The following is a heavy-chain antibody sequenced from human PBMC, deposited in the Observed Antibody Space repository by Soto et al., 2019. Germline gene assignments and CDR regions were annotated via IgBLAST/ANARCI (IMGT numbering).Heavy chain of an antibody. Sequence: QVQLVESGGGVVQPGRSLRLSCAASGFTFSSYGMHWVRQAPGKGLEWVAVIWYDGSNKYYADSVKGRFTISRDNSKNTLYLQMNSLRAEDTAVYSCARAGDYYYGMDVWGQGTTVTVSS. V-gene: IGHV3-33*01. D-gene: IGHD7-27*01. CDR1: GFTFSSYG. CDR2: IWYDGSNK. CDR3: ARAGDYYYGMDV. J-gene: IGHJ6*02.